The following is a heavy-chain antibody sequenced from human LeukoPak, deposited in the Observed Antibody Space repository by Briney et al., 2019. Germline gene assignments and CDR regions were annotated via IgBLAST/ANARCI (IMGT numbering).Heavy chain of an antibody. V-gene: IGHV3-30*04. J-gene: IGHJ5*02. D-gene: IGHD3-22*01. Sequence: PGGSLRLSCAASGFTFSSYAMHWVRQAAGKGLEWVAVISYDGSNKYYADSVKGRFTISRDNSKNTLYLQMNSLRAEDTAVYYCARDVYYYDSSGYPRSWGQGTLVTVSS. CDR1: GFTFSSYA. CDR2: ISYDGSNK. CDR3: ARDVYYYDSSGYPRS.